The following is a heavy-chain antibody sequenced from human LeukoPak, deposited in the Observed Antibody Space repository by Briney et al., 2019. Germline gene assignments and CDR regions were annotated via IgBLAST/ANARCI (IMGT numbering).Heavy chain of an antibody. CDR1: GGTFSSYA. D-gene: IGHD6-6*01. Sequence: SVKVSCKASGGTFSSYAISWVRQAPGQGLEWMGGIIPILGTANYAQKFQGRVTITADESTSTAYMELSSLRSEDTAVYYCARGPSIAARAFDYWGQGTLVTVSS. CDR2: IIPILGTA. CDR3: ARGPSIAARAFDY. J-gene: IGHJ4*02. V-gene: IGHV1-69*13.